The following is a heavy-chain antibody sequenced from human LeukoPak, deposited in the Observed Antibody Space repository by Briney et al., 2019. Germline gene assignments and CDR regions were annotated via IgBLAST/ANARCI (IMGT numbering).Heavy chain of an antibody. Sequence: PGRSLRLSCAASGFTFDDYAMHWVQHAPGKGLEWVSGISWNSGSIGYADSVKGRFTISRDNAKNSLYLQMNSLRAEDTALYYCAKASTHSIREDAFDYWGQGTLVTVSS. CDR1: GFTFDDYA. CDR2: ISWNSGSI. D-gene: IGHD5-24*01. V-gene: IGHV3-9*01. CDR3: AKASTHSIREDAFDY. J-gene: IGHJ4*02.